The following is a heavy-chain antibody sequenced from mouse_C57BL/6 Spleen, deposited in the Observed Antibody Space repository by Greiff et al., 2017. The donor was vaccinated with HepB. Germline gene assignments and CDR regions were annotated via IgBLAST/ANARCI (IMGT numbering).Heavy chain of an antibody. CDR1: GYSITSGYY. Sequence: EVQLQESGPGLVKPSQSLSLTCSVTGYSITSGYYWNWIRQFPGNKLEWMGYISYDGSNNYNPSLKNRIPITRDTSKNQFFLKLNSVTTEDTATYYCALYDYDDWYFDVWGTGTTVTVSS. J-gene: IGHJ1*03. V-gene: IGHV3-6*01. CDR2: ISYDGSN. D-gene: IGHD2-4*01. CDR3: ALYDYDDWYFDV.